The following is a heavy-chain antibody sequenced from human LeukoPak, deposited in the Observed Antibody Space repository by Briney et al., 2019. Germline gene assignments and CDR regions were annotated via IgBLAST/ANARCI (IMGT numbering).Heavy chain of an antibody. CDR1: GFTFRSYG. D-gene: IGHD3-22*01. Sequence: PGGSLRLSYAASGFTFRSYGMHWVRQSPGRGLEWVAVISYDGSNKSYADSVKGRFTMSRDNSKNTLYLQMNSLRAEDTAVYYCARGVAIYDSSGYFDYWGQGTLVTVSS. CDR3: ARGVAIYDSSGYFDY. CDR2: ISYDGSNK. J-gene: IGHJ4*02. V-gene: IGHV3-30*03.